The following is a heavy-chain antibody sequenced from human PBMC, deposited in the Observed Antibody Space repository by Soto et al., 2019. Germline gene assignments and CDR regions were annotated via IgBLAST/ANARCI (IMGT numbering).Heavy chain of an antibody. J-gene: IGHJ4*02. D-gene: IGHD1-1*01. Sequence: QITLKESGPTLVEPTETLTLTCSFSGFSLTTRPLGVGWIRQPPGKALEWLAVIYWDDDKRYNPSLRNRLTITKDTSKKQVVLTMTYMEPADTATYYCAHRLGGYTWNDGYLDYWGQGTLVTVS. CDR1: GFSLTTRPLG. CDR2: IYWDDDK. V-gene: IGHV2-5*02. CDR3: AHRLGGYTWNDGYLDY.